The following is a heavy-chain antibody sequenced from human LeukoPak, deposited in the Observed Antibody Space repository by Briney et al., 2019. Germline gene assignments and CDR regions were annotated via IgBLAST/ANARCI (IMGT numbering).Heavy chain of an antibody. Sequence: GGSLRLSCAASGFTFSSYWMSWVRQAPGKGLEWVANIKQDGSEKYYVDSVKGRFTISRDNAKNSLYLQMNSLRAEDTAVYYCARDSSSRRDIFYMDVWGKGTTVTVS. V-gene: IGHV3-7*01. CDR3: ARDSSSRRDIFYMDV. CDR2: IKQDGSEK. D-gene: IGHD3-3*02. J-gene: IGHJ6*03. CDR1: GFTFSSYW.